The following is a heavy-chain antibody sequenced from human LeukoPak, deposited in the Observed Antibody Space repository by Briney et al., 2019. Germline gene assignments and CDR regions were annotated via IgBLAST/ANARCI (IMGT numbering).Heavy chain of an antibody. CDR1: GFTFSNYF. Sequence: GGSLRLSCAASGFTFSNYFMHWVRQAPGKGLVWVSRINSDGTSTMYADSVKGRFTISRDNAKNTLYLQMNSLRDEDTAVYYCARRVDATRWFDPWGQGTLVTISS. CDR3: ARRVDATRWFDP. D-gene: IGHD2-15*01. V-gene: IGHV3-74*03. J-gene: IGHJ5*02. CDR2: INSDGTST.